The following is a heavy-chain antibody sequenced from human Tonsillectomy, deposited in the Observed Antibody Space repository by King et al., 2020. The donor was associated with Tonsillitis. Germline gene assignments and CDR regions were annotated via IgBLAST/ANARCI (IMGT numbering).Heavy chain of an antibody. J-gene: IGHJ6*02. CDR2: YDPENGKT. CDR1: GYTLTAIS. V-gene: IGHV1-24*01. CDR3: ATDTKVYYYGMDV. Sequence: QLVQSGAEVKKPGTSVMVSCKVSGYTLTAISMHWVRQTPGKGLEWIGGYDPENGKTIYAQRFQGRVTMTEDTSTDTAYMELSSLRSEDTAVYYCATDTKVYYYGMDVWGQGTTVIVPS.